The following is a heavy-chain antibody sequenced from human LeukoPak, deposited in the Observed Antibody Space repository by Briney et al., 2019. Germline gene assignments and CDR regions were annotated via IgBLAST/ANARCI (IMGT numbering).Heavy chain of an antibody. J-gene: IGHJ4*02. V-gene: IGHV3-7*03. D-gene: IGHD4-17*01. CDR1: AFTFSSYW. CDR3: ARDLDYAFDY. CDR2: IKQDGSEK. Sequence: PGGSLRLSCAASAFTFSSYWMSWVRQAPGKGLEWVANIKQDGSEKYYVDSVKGRFTISRDNSKNTLYLQMNSLRAEDTAVYYCARDLDYAFDYWGQGTLVTVSS.